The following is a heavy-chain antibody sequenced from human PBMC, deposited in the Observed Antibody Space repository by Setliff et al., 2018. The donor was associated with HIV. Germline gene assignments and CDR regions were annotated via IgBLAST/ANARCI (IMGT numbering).Heavy chain of an antibody. CDR1: GFAFSAYW. V-gene: IGHV3-7*01. J-gene: IGHJ5*02. Sequence: GGSLRLSCAASGFAFSAYWMTWVRQAPGKGLEWVAHIKEDASEKDYVNSVKGRLTISRDNAQNSLYLQMNSLRAGDTAVYYCARGVVVAAHNWFDPWGQGTLVTVSS. CDR3: ARGVVVAAHNWFDP. CDR2: IKEDASEK. D-gene: IGHD2-15*01.